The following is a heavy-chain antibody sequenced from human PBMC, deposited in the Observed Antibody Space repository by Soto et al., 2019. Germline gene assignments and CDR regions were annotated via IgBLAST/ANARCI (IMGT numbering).Heavy chain of an antibody. V-gene: IGHV4-4*02. J-gene: IGHJ4*02. CDR1: GGSISSSNW. D-gene: IGHD3-16*01. CDR2: IYHSGST. Sequence: LSLTCAVSGGSISSSNWWSWVRQPPGKGLEWIGEIYHSGSTNYNPSLKSRVTISVDKSKNQFSLKLSSVTAADTAVYYCARGQRWGRAPKYYFDYWGQGTLVTVSS. CDR3: ARGQRWGRAPKYYFDY.